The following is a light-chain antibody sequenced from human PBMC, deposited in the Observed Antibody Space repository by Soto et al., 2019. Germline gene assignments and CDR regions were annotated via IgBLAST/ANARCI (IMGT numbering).Light chain of an antibody. CDR3: QQHNSYPKLT. Sequence: IQLTQSPSFLSASVGDRLTITCRASQVISSYLAWYQQKPGKAPKLXXXAASTWQSGVPSRFSGSGSGTEFTLTISSLQPEDFAAYYCQQHNSYPKLTFGGGTKVDIK. CDR1: QVISSY. V-gene: IGKV1-9*01. J-gene: IGKJ4*01. CDR2: AAS.